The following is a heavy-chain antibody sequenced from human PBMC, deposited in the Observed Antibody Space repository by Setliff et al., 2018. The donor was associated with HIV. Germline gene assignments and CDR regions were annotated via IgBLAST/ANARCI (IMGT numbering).Heavy chain of an antibody. CDR1: GDSISDGYF. CDR3: ARGYGAAGQAFDY. V-gene: IGHV4-38-2*01. D-gene: IGHD6-13*01. J-gene: IGHJ4*02. CDR2: IFQRKTT. Sequence: SETLSLTCAVTGDSISDGYFWGWIRQPPGKGLEWMGTIFQRKTTTYSPSVKSRITMSMDTSNNHFSLKLSSVTAADTAVYYCARGYGAAGQAFDYWGQGILVTVS.